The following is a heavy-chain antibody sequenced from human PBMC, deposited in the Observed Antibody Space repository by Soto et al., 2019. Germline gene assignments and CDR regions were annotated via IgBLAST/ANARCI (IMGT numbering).Heavy chain of an antibody. CDR2: IHHSGST. V-gene: IGHV4-4*02. J-gene: IGHJ5*02. CDR3: ARVRQGCSSTSCYFDP. D-gene: IGHD2-2*01. Sequence: PSETLSLTCAVSGGSISSSNWWNWVRQPPGKGLEWIGEIHHSGSTNYNPSLKSRVTISVDKSKNQFSPKLNSVTAADTAVYYCARVRQGCSSTSCYFDPWGQGTLVTVSS. CDR1: GGSISSSNW.